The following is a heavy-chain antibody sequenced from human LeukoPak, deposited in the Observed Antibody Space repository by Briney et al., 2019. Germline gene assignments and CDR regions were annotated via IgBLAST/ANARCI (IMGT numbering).Heavy chain of an antibody. D-gene: IGHD6-19*01. Sequence: GGSLRLSCAASGFTFSSYGMHWVRQAPGKGLDWVAFIRYDGSIKDYADSVKGRYTISRDNSKNTLYLQMNSLRADDTAVYYCARKRTPGIAVPGAFDIWGQGTMVTVSS. V-gene: IGHV3-30*02. CDR3: ARKRTPGIAVPGAFDI. CDR1: GFTFSSYG. CDR2: IRYDGSIK. J-gene: IGHJ3*02.